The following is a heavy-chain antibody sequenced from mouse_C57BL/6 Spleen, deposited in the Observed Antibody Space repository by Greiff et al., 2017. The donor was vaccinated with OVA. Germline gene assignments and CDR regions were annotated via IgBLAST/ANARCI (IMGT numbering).Heavy chain of an antibody. CDR3: ARGVTTRGYAMDY. D-gene: IGHD2-2*01. V-gene: IGHV1-52*01. J-gene: IGHJ4*01. CDR2: IDPSDSET. Sequence: QVQLQQSGAELVRPGSSVKLSCKASGYTFTSYWMHWVKQRPIQGLEWIGNIDPSDSETHYNQKFKDKATLTVDKSYSTAYMQLSSLTSEDSAIYYCARGVTTRGYAMDYWGQGTSVTVSS. CDR1: GYTFTSYW.